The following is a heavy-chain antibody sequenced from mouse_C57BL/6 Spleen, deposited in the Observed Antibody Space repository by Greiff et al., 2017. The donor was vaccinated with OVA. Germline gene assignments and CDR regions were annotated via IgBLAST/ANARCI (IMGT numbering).Heavy chain of an antibody. D-gene: IGHD1-1*01. CDR1: GFTFSSYG. CDR3: ARHGITTVVARAMDY. CDR2: ISSGGSYT. J-gene: IGHJ4*01. V-gene: IGHV5-6*01. Sequence: EVKVVESGGDLVKPGGSLKLSCAASGFTFSSYGMSWVRQTPDKRLEWVATISSGGSYTYYPDSVKGRFTISRDNAKNTLYLQMSSLKSEDTAMYYCARHGITTVVARAMDYWGQGTSVTVSS.